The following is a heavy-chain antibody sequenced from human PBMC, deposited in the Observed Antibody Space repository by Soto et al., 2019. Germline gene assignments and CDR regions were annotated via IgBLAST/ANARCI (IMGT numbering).Heavy chain of an antibody. D-gene: IGHD2-8*02. CDR2: INHSGST. CDR3: ARDKITGLFDY. V-gene: IGHV4-34*01. Sequence: SETLRLTCAVEGGSFRGHYWSWIRQHPGTGLEWIGEINHSGSTNYNPSLKSRVTISVNTSKNQFSLKLTSVTAADTAVYYCARDKITGLFDYWGQGTLVTVSS. CDR1: GGSFRGHY. J-gene: IGHJ4*02.